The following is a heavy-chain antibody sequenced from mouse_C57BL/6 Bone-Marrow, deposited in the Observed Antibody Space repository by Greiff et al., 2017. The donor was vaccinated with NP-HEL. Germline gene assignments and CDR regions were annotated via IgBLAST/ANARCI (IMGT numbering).Heavy chain of an antibody. CDR2: IGPGSGST. CDR1: GYTFTDYY. D-gene: IGHD2-5*01. CDR3: ARSNYVFFDY. Sequence: QVQLQQSGAELVKPGASVKISCKASGYTFTDYYIHWVKHRPGQGLEWIGKIGPGSGSTYYTEKFKGKATLTADTSSSTAYMQLSSLTSEDSAVYFCARSNYVFFDYWGQGTTLTVSS. J-gene: IGHJ2*01. V-gene: IGHV1-77*01.